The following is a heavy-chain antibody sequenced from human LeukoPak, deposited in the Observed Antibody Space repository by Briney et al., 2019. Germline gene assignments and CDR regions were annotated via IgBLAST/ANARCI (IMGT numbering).Heavy chain of an antibody. CDR2: MSYSGDT. Sequence: SETLSLTCTVSGDPMTPYHWSWIRQPPGKGLEWIGYMSYSGDTRYNPSLKSRVTISVDASNNQFSLRLTSMTAADTATYYCARDGRGGLFYYFDSWGPGTLVTVSS. CDR1: GDPMTPYH. D-gene: IGHD3-16*01. J-gene: IGHJ4*02. CDR3: ARDGRGGLFYYFDS. V-gene: IGHV4-59*01.